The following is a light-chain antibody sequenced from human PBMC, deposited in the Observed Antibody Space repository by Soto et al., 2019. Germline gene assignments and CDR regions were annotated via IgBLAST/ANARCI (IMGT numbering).Light chain of an antibody. CDR2: LGS. CDR1: QSLLHSNGYNY. CDR3: MQALQTPLT. Sequence: DIVMTQSPLSLPVTPGEPASISCRSSQSLLHSNGYNYLDWYLQKPGHSPQLLIYLGSNRASGVPDRFSGSGSGTDFTLNISSVEAEDVGVYYCMQALQTPLTFGGGTKVEIK. J-gene: IGKJ4*01. V-gene: IGKV2-28*01.